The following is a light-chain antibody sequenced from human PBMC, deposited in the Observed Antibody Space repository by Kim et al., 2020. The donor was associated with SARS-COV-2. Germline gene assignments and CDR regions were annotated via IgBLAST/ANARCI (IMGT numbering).Light chain of an antibody. CDR2: ETS. Sequence: LSPEERATLSCRASQSVNNYLAWYQQKPGQAPRLLIYETSNRATGIPARFSGSGSGTDFTLTISSLEPEDFAVYYCQQRTSWPLTFGQGTKVDIK. J-gene: IGKJ1*01. V-gene: IGKV3-11*01. CDR3: QQRTSWPLT. CDR1: QSVNNY.